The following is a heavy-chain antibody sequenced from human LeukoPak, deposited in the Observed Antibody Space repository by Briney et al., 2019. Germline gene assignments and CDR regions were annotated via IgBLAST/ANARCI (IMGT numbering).Heavy chain of an antibody. CDR1: GFTFSYAW. CDR2: IKRKADGGTT. V-gene: IGHV3-15*01. D-gene: IGHD3-9*01. CDR3: TTSYYDTLTGSSTFDY. Sequence: PGGSLRLSCAASGFTFSYAWMNWVRQAPGKGLEWVGRIKRKADGGTTDYAAPVKGRFTISRDDSKNTLYLQMNSLKTEDTAVYYCTTSYYDTLTGSSTFDYWGQGTLVTVSS. J-gene: IGHJ4*02.